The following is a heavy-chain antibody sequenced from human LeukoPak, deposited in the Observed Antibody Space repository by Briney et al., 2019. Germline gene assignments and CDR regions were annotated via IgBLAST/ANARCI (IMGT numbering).Heavy chain of an antibody. CDR2: INHSGST. Sequence: SETLSLTCAVYGGSFSGYYWSWIRQPPGKGLEWIGEINHSGSTNYNPSLKSRVTISVDTSKNQFSLKLSSVTAADTAVYYCARGKTVVVPENFYGMDVWGKGTTVTVSS. D-gene: IGHD2-2*01. CDR1: GGSFSGYY. J-gene: IGHJ6*04. CDR3: ARGKTVVVPENFYGMDV. V-gene: IGHV4-34*01.